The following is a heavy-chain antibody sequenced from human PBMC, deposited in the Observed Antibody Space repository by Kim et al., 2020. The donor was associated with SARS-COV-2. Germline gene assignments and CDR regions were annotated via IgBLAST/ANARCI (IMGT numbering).Heavy chain of an antibody. Sequence: KGRFTISRDNAKNSLYLQMNSLRAEDTAVYYCARGATVTTENYYYYGMDVWGQGTTVTVSS. D-gene: IGHD4-4*01. V-gene: IGHV3-11*06. J-gene: IGHJ6*02. CDR3: ARGATVTTENYYYYGMDV.